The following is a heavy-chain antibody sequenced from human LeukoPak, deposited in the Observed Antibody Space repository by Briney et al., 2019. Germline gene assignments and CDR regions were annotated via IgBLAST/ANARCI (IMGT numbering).Heavy chain of an antibody. D-gene: IGHD3-9*01. CDR2: ISSSSSYI. Sequence: KAGGSLRLSCAASGFTSSSYSMNWVRQAPGKGLEWVSSISSSSSYIYYADSVKGRFTISRDNAKNSLYLQMNSLRAEDTAVYYCAREGILTGYSFDYWGQGTLVTVSS. CDR3: AREGILTGYSFDY. CDR1: GFTSSSYS. V-gene: IGHV3-21*01. J-gene: IGHJ4*02.